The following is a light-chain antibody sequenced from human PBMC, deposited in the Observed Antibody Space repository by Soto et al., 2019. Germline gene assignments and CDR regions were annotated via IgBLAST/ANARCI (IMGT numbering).Light chain of an antibody. CDR2: WAS. J-gene: IGKJ1*01. CDR1: QTILYSSNNKNY. CDR3: HQYYSTPWT. Sequence: DIVMTQSPDSLAVSLGERATINCKSSQTILYSSNNKNYLAWYQQKPGQPPKLLIYWASTRESGVPDRFSGSGSGTDFTLTINFLQAEDVAIYYCHQYYSTPWTFGQGTKVEIK. V-gene: IGKV4-1*01.